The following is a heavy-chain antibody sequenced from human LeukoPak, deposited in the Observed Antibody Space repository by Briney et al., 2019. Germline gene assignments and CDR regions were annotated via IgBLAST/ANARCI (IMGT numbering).Heavy chain of an antibody. V-gene: IGHV1-2*02. J-gene: IGHJ4*02. CDR3: VRSPTSGTYYNRPYYFDY. CDR1: GYTFTGYY. Sequence: ASVKVSCKASGYTFTGYYMHWVRQAPGQGLEWMGWINPNRGETGYAQNFQGRVTMTRDTSINTAYMDLNRLRPDDTAVYYCVRSPTSGTYYNRPYYFDYWGQGTLVTVSS. D-gene: IGHD3-10*01. CDR2: INPNRGET.